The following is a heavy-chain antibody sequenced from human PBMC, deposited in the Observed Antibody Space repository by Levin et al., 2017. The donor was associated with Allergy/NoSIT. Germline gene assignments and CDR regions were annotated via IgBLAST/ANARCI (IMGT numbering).Heavy chain of an antibody. CDR3: ARHPPTAPFDY. J-gene: IGHJ4*02. V-gene: IGHV4-59*08. CDR2: VFYSGST. D-gene: IGHD4-17*01. CDR1: GGSINSSY. Sequence: SQTLSLTCTVSGGSINSSYWSWIRQPPGKGLEWIGYVFYSGSTKYNPSLKSRAAISVDNAKNQVSLNLTSVTAADTAVYYCARHPPTAPFDYWGQGTLVTVSA.